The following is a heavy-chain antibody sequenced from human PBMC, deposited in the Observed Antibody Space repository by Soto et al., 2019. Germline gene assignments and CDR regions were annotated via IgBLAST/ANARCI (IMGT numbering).Heavy chain of an antibody. J-gene: IGHJ5*02. CDR3: ARLSGGSSVYFDP. CDR1: ATSIRSSNYY. D-gene: IGHD1-26*01. Sequence: PSETLSLTCSVSATSIRSSNYYWGWVRQPPGKGLEWIGSINYSGRTYQNPSLKSRATISIDTSENQFSLKLTSVTAADTAMYFCARLSGGSSVYFDPWGQGILVTVSS. CDR2: INYSGRT. V-gene: IGHV4-39*01.